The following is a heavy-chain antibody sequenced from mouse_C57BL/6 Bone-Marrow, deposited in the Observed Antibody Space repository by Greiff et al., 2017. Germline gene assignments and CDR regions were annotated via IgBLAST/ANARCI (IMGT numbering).Heavy chain of an antibody. D-gene: IGHD2-5*01. J-gene: IGHJ2*01. Sequence: VHVKQSGAELVRPGASVKLSCTASGFNIKDDYMHWVKQRPEQGLEWIGWIDPDNGDTEYAPKFKGKATLTADTSSNTAYLQLSSLTSEDTAVYYCTTPVYSNSLWGQGTTLTVSS. CDR1: GFNIKDDY. CDR2: IDPDNGDT. CDR3: TTPVYSNSL. V-gene: IGHV14-4*01.